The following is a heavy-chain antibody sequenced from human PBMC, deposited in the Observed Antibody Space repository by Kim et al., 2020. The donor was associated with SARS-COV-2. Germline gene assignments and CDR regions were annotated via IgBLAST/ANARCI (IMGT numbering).Heavy chain of an antibody. CDR1: GFTFSSYS. CDR3: ARDLSSSTSCYYY. D-gene: IGHD2-2*01. J-gene: IGHJ4*02. CDR2: ISSSGNYI. V-gene: IGHV3-21*01. Sequence: GESLRLSCAASGFTFSSYSMNWVRQAPGKGLEWVSSISSSGNYIYYPDSLKGRFTVSRDNAESSLYLQMTSLRAEDSAVYYCARDLSSSTSCYYYWGQGT.